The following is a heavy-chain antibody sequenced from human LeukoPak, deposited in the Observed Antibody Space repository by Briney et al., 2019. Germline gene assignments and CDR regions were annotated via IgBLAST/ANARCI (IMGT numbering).Heavy chain of an antibody. CDR2: ISGGSGST. D-gene: IGHD2-21*02. J-gene: IGHJ4*02. CDR1: GFTFSSYA. Sequence: PGGSLRLSCAASGFTFSSYAMSWVRQAPGKGLAWVSTISGGSGSTYCADSVKGRFTISRDNSKNTLYLQMNSLRAEDTAVYYCARRGDHHNFDYWGQGTLVTVSS. V-gene: IGHV3-23*01. CDR3: ARRGDHHNFDY.